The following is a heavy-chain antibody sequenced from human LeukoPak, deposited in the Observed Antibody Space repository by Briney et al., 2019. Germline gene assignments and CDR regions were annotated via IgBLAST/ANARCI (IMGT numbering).Heavy chain of an antibody. CDR2: ISDSGGST. J-gene: IGHJ4*02. Sequence: GGSLRLSCAASGFTFSSSAMSWVRQAPGKGLEWVSGISDSGGSTYYADSVKGRFTISRDNSKNMLYLQMNSLRAEDTAVYYCARGRSVVPAASLDYWGQGTLVTVSS. D-gene: IGHD2-2*01. CDR3: ARGRSVVPAASLDY. CDR1: GFTFSSSA. V-gene: IGHV3-23*01.